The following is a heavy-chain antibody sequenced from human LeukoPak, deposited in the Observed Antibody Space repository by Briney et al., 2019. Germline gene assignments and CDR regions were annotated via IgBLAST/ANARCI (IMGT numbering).Heavy chain of an antibody. J-gene: IGHJ3*02. CDR2: INHSGST. Sequence: PSETLSLTCAVYGGSFSGYYWSWIRQPPGKGLEWIGEINHSGSTNYNPSLKSRVTISVDTSKNQFSLKLSSVTAADTAVYYCARGPRDPGAFDIWGQGTMVTVSS. V-gene: IGHV4-34*01. D-gene: IGHD3-10*01. CDR1: GGSFSGYY. CDR3: ARGPRDPGAFDI.